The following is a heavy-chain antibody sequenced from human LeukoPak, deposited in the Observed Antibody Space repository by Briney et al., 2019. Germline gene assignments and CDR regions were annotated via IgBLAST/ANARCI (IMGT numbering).Heavy chain of an antibody. CDR2: IKQDGSEK. CDR3: ARAVYDILTGYRGYYFDY. Sequence: GSLRLSCAASGFTFSSYWMSWVRQAPGKGLEWVANIKQDGSEKYYVDSVKGRFTISRDNAKNSLYLQMNSLRAEDTAVYYCARAVYDILTGYRGYYFDYWGQGTLVTVSS. J-gene: IGHJ4*02. V-gene: IGHV3-7*03. CDR1: GFTFSSYW. D-gene: IGHD3-9*01.